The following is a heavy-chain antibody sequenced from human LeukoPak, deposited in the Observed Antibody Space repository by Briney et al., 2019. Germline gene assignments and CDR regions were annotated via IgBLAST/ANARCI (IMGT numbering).Heavy chain of an antibody. CDR1: GITLSNYG. J-gene: IGHJ5*02. CDR3: AKGAAAGKVDWFDP. CDR2: ISGSGGGT. V-gene: IGHV3-23*01. Sequence: GGSLRLSCAVSGITLSNYGMSWVRQAPGKGLEWVAGISGSGGGTKYADPVKGRFTISRDNAKNTLYLQMYSLRADDTAVYYCAKGAAAGKVDWFDPWGQGTLVTVSS. D-gene: IGHD6-13*01.